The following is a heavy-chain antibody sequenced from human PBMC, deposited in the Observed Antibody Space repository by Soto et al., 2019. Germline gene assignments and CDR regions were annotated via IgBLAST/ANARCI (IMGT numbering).Heavy chain of an antibody. CDR2: IYYSGST. D-gene: IGHD2-21*02. Sequence: SETLSLTCTVSGGSISSYYWSWIRQPPGKGLEWIGYIYYSGSTYYNPSLKSRVTISVDTSKNQFSLKLSSVTAADTAVYYCARQPIAYCGGDCYFPEYFQHWGQGTLLTVSS. CDR1: GGSISSYY. CDR3: ARQPIAYCGGDCYFPEYFQH. J-gene: IGHJ1*01. V-gene: IGHV4-59*08.